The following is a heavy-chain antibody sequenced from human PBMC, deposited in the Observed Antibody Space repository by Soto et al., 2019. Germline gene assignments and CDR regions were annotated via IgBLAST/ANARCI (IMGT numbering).Heavy chain of an antibody. D-gene: IGHD6-13*01. CDR1: RGSISNINFW. J-gene: IGHJ4*02. Sequence: QLLLQESGPGLVKPSETLSLTCTVSRGSISNINFWWGWIRQPPGKALEWIGSIWNSGSTHYNPSLKSRVTLSVDTSTDQFSLKLNFVTAADTAVYYCARQIGGGSWSLDYWGQGTLVTVSS. V-gene: IGHV4-39*01. CDR3: ARQIGGGSWSLDY. CDR2: IWNSGST.